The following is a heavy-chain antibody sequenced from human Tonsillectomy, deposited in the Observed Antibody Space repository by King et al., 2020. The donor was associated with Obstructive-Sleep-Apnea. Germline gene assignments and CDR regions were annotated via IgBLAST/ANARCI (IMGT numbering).Heavy chain of an antibody. CDR2: ISPNSGAT. CDR3: ARDMSAYDSTSPAY. V-gene: IGHV1-2*02. CDR1: GYTFTGYY. J-gene: IGHJ4*02. Sequence: VQLVESGAEVKKPGASVKVSCKASGYTFTGYYIHWVRQAPGQGLEWMGWISPNSGATKYAQKFQDRVTMTRDTSIRTAYMDLSRLRSDDTAIYYCARDMSAYDSTSPAYWGQGTLVTVSS. D-gene: IGHD3-10*01.